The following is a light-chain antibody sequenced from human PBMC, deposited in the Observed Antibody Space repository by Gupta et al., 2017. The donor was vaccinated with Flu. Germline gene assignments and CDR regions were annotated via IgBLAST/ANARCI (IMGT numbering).Light chain of an antibody. Sequence: GTISLNGTSRDFGDYKYVPWYQQHPGKAPKVLIYDVSKGAAWAPGRFSGSKSGNTASLSISGRQEEEEAYYYFWADSGADHLVFGGGTKLTVL. CDR2: DVS. V-gene: IGLV2-11*01. J-gene: IGLJ3*02. CDR1: SRDFGDYKY. CDR3: WADSGADHLV.